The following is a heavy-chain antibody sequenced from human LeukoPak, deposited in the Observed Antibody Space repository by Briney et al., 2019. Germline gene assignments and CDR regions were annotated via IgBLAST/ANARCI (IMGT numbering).Heavy chain of an antibody. CDR2: INPNSGGT. J-gene: IGHJ4*02. CDR3: ARVYSSSWYAYYFDY. Sequence: ASVKVSCKASGYTFTGYYMHWVRQAPAQGLEWMGWINPNSGGTNYAQKFQGRVTMTRDTSISTAYMELSRLRSDDTAVYYCARVYSSSWYAYYFDYWGQGTLVTVSS. V-gene: IGHV1-2*02. CDR1: GYTFTGYY. D-gene: IGHD6-13*01.